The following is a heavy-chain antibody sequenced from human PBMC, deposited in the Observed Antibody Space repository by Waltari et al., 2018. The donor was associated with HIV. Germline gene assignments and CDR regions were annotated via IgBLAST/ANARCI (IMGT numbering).Heavy chain of an antibody. CDR1: GFTFSSYG. J-gene: IGHJ6*02. D-gene: IGHD3-10*01. V-gene: IGHV3-30*18. Sequence: QVHLVESGGGVVQPGRSLRLSCAASGFTFSSYGIHWVRQAPGKGLERVTLISNDGRNKYSVDSVKGRFTISRDNSKNTLHLQMNSLRPEDTAVYYCAKDRVFYYGSGSPLPGYYYGMDVWGQGTTVTVSS. CDR2: ISNDGRNK. CDR3: AKDRVFYYGSGSPLPGYYYGMDV.